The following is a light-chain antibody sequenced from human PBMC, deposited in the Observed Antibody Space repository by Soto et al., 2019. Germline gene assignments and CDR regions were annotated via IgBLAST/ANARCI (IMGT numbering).Light chain of an antibody. J-gene: IGKJ1*01. V-gene: IGKV3-20*01. CDR2: GAS. Sequence: SQSPATLSVSSGEAATLSCMASQSVSSSYLAWYQHKPCQAPRLLIYGASSRATGIPDRFSVSGSGTDFTLTISRLETEDFAVYYCQQYGSSPRTFCQGTKVDIK. CDR3: QQYGSSPRT. CDR1: QSVSSSY.